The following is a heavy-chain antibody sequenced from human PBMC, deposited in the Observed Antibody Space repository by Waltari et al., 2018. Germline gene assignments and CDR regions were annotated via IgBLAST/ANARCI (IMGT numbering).Heavy chain of an antibody. V-gene: IGHV3-9*01. CDR1: GFPFYDFS. D-gene: IGHD1-26*01. CDR3: VRGLYSGSFDVYDH. CDR2: LTWNSDTI. Sequence: EVQLVESGGGLVQPGRSLRLSCAASGFPFYDFSRPWVRQVPGKGLEWVASLTWNSDTIYYADSVKGRFTVSRDNAKKSLYLQMNSLRPEDRALYYCVRGLYSGSFDVYDHWGQGALVTVSS. J-gene: IGHJ4*02.